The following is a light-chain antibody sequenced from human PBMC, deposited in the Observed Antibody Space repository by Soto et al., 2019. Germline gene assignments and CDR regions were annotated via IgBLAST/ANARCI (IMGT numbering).Light chain of an antibody. V-gene: IGKV2-28*01. CDR3: MQALQTPWA. CDR1: QSLLQSNGYNY. J-gene: IGKJ1*01. CDR2: LGS. Sequence: DIVMTQSPLCLPVTPGEPASISCRSSQSLLQSNGYNYLDWYVQKPGQSPQLLIYLGSNRASGGPDRVSGSVSGTDFTLKIIRVEAEDVGVYFCMQALQTPWAFGQGTKVEIK.